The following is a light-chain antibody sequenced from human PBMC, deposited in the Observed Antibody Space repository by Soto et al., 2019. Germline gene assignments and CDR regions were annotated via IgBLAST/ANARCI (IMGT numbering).Light chain of an antibody. CDR1: GSDISAYNY. CDR2: EVG. CDR3: CSYAGDYMFV. Sequence: QSVLTQPASVSGSPGQSITISCTGTGSDISAYNYVSWYQQHPGKAPKLMIYEVGDRPSGLSNRFSGSKSDNTASLTISGLQAEDEGDYYCCSYAGDYMFVFGTGTKVTVL. V-gene: IGLV2-14*01. J-gene: IGLJ1*01.